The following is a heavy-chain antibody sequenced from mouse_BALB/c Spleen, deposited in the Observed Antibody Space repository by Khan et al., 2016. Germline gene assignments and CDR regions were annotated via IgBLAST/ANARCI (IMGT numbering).Heavy chain of an antibody. CDR1: GYSITSDYA. Sequence: EVQLQESGPGLVKPSQSLSLTCTVTGYSITSDYAWNWIRQFPGNKLEWMGYISYSGSTSYNPSLKSRISITRDTSKNQFFLQLNSVTTEDTVTYYCARSGYDEYYFDYWGQGTTLTVSS. J-gene: IGHJ2*01. CDR2: ISYSGST. CDR3: ARSGYDEYYFDY. D-gene: IGHD2-14*01. V-gene: IGHV3-2*02.